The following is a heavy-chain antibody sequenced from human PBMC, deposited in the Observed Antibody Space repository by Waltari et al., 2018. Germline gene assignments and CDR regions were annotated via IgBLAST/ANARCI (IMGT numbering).Heavy chain of an antibody. CDR2: SSTYNGKT. D-gene: IGHD6-6*01. J-gene: IGHJ6*03. V-gene: IGHV1-18*01. CDR3: ARDQGYSSSPYMDV. CDR1: GYTFTSYG. Sequence: QVQLVQSGAEVKKPGASVKVSCKASGYTFTSYGISWVRQAPGQGLEWMGWSSTYNGKTTHAQKLQGRVPMTTDTSTSTAYMELSSLRSDDTAVYYCARDQGYSSSPYMDVWGKGTTVTISS.